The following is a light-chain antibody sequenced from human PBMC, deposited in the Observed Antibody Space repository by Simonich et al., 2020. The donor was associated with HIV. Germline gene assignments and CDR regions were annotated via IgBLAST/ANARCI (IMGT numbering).Light chain of an antibody. CDR3: QQYSITPPGYT. J-gene: IGKJ2*01. Sequence: DIVMTQSPDSLAVSLGERATINCKSSQSALYSSNNKNSLAWYQPNPGQPPKLLLYWTPTRESGVPDRFSGSGSGTDFTLTISSLQAEDVAVYYCQQYSITPPGYTFGQGTKLEIK. V-gene: IGKV4-1*01. CDR2: WTP. CDR1: QSALYSSNNKNS.